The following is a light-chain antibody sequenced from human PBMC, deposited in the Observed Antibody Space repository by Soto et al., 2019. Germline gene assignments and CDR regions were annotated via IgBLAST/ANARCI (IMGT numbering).Light chain of an antibody. CDR2: KAS. V-gene: IGKV1-5*03. J-gene: IGKJ1*01. Sequence: DIQMTHSPSTLAASVGDRVTITCRASQKINKWLAWYQQKPGKAPKLLIYKASSLESGVPSRFSGSGSGTEFTLTISGLQPDDFATYYCRQYNTYRTWTFGQGTKVDIK. CDR3: RQYNTYRTWT. CDR1: QKINKW.